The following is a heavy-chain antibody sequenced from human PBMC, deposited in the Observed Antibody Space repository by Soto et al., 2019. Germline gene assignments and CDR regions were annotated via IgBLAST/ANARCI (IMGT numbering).Heavy chain of an antibody. CDR2: ISGSGGST. CDR1: GFTFSSYA. V-gene: IGHV3-23*01. D-gene: IGHD2-15*01. Sequence: GGSLRLSCAASGFTFSSYAMSWVRQAPGKGLEWVSAISGSGGSTYYADSVKGRFTISRDNSKNTLYLQMNSLRAEDTAVYYCARRRYCSGGSCSNFDYWGQGTLVTVSS. CDR3: ARRRYCSGGSCSNFDY. J-gene: IGHJ4*02.